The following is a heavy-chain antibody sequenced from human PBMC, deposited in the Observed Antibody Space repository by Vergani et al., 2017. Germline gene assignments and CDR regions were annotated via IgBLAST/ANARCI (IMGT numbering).Heavy chain of an antibody. D-gene: IGHD1-26*01. CDR2: IYTSGST. J-gene: IGHJ3*02. CDR3: AREGGSSGDAFDI. CDR1: GGSISSGSYY. V-gene: IGHV4-61*02. Sequence: QVQLQESGPGLVKPSQTLSLTCTVSGGSISSGSYYWSWIRQPAGKGLEWIGRIYTSGSTNYNPSLKSRVTMSVDTSKNQFSLKLSSVTAAETAVYYCAREGGSSGDAFDIWGQGTMVTVSS.